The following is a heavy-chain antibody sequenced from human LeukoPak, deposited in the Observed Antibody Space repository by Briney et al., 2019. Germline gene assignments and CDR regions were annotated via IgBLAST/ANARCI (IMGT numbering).Heavy chain of an antibody. V-gene: IGHV4-38-2*01. CDR2: IYHIGST. Sequence: SETLSLTRGVSGYSISRGYYWAWIRPPPGKGLEWIGTIYHIGSTYYNPSLESRVTISVDTSKNEFSLNLNSVTAADTAVYYCARAGWIITSGIDYWGQGALVTVSS. D-gene: IGHD1-20*01. J-gene: IGHJ4*02. CDR1: GYSISRGYY. CDR3: ARAGWIITSGIDY.